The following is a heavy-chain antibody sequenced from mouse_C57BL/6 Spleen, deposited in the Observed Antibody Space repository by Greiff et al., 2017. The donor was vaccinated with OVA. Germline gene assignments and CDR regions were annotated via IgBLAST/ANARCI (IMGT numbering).Heavy chain of an antibody. V-gene: IGHV5-4*01. CDR2: ISDGGSYT. J-gene: IGHJ4*01. D-gene: IGHD2-2*01. Sequence: EVMLVESGGGLVKPGGSLKLSCAASGFTFSSYAMSWVRQTPEKRLEWVATISDGGSYTYYPDNVKGRFTISRDNAKNNLYLQMSHLKSEDTAMYYCARDKIYYGYGGGTMDYWGQGTSVTVSS. CDR1: GFTFSSYA. CDR3: ARDKIYYGYGGGTMDY.